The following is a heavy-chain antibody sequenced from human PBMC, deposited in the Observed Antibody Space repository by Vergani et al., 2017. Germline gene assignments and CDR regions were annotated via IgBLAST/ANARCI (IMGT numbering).Heavy chain of an antibody. CDR1: GGTFSSYA. CDR3: ARVAGNYYDSSGYSDY. D-gene: IGHD3-22*01. V-gene: IGHV1-69*12. Sequence: QVQLVQSGAEVKKPRSSVKVSCKASGGTFSSYAISWVRQAPGQGLEWMGGIIPIFGTANYAQKFQGRVTITADESTSTAYMELSSLRSEDTAVYYCARVAGNYYDSSGYSDYWGQGTLVTVSS. CDR2: IIPIFGTA. J-gene: IGHJ4*02.